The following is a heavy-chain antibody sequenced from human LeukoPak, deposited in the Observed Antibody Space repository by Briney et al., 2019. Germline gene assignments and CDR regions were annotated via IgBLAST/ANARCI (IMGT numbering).Heavy chain of an antibody. CDR2: ISSSSSYI. CDR3: ARDDWGDAFDI. V-gene: IGHV3-21*01. J-gene: IGHJ3*02. D-gene: IGHD3-9*01. CDR1: GFTFSSYS. Sequence: GGSLRLSCAASGFTFSSYSMNWVRQAPGKGLEWVSSISSSSSYIHSADSVRGRFTISRDNAKNSLFLQMNSLRAEDTAVYYCARDDWGDAFDIWGQGTMVTVFS.